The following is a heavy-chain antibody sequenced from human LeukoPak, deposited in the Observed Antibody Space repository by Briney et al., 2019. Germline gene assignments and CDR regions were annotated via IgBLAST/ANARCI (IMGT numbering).Heavy chain of an antibody. CDR3: ASSWVYSNYDF. V-gene: IGHV3-53*01. Sequence: PGGSLRLSCAASGFTFSSYAMSWVRQAPGKGLEWVSVIYSGGSTYYADSVKGRFTISRDNSKNTLYLQMNSLRAEDTAVYYCASSWVYSNYDFWGQGTLVTVSS. CDR1: GFTFSSYA. J-gene: IGHJ4*02. CDR2: IYSGGST. D-gene: IGHD4-11*01.